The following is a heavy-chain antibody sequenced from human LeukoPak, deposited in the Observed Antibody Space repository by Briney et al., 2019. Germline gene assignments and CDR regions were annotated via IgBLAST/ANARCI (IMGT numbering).Heavy chain of an antibody. Sequence: GGSLRLSCAASGFTFSSYWMSWVRLAPGKGLEWVANIKQDGSEKYYVDSVKGRFTIPRDNAKNSLYLQMNSLRAEDSAVYYCARDRLHYGEYEKTFDYWGQGTLVTVSS. CDR1: GFTFSSYW. D-gene: IGHD4-17*01. CDR3: ARDRLHYGEYEKTFDY. V-gene: IGHV3-7*01. CDR2: IKQDGSEK. J-gene: IGHJ4*02.